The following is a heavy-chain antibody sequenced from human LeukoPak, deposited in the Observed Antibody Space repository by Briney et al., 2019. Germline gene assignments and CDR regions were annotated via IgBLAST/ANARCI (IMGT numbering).Heavy chain of an antibody. CDR1: GFTFSRYT. CDR3: AKFTYYDILTGPPREDY. Sequence: GGSLRLSCTASGFTFSRYTMSWVRQAPGKGLEWVSGISGSDGDTFHADSVKGRFTISRDNSKNTLYLQMNSLRAEDTAVYYCAKFTYYDILTGPPREDYWGQGTLVTVSS. J-gene: IGHJ4*02. V-gene: IGHV3-23*01. CDR2: ISGSDGDT. D-gene: IGHD3-9*01.